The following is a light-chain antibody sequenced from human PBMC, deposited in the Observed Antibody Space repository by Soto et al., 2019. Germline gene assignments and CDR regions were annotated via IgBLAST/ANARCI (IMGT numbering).Light chain of an antibody. V-gene: IGLV2-14*01. CDR1: SSDVGGYRH. J-gene: IGLJ1*01. Sequence: QSVLTQPASVSGSPGQSITISCTGTSSDVGGYRHVSWYQHHPGKAPKLMIYEVSNRPSGVSNRFSGSKSGYTASLTISGLQAEDEADYYRNSQRISGARVFGTGTKVTVL. CDR3: NSQRISGARV. CDR2: EVS.